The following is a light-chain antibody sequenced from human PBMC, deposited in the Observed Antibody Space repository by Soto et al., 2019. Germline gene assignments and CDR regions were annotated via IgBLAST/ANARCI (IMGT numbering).Light chain of an antibody. V-gene: IGKV3-20*01. Sequence: EIVLTQSPGTLSLSPGERATLSCRASQTLSNSFIAWYQQKPGQAPRLLIYDTSSRATGVPDRYSASGSGTDFTLTISRLEPEDFAVYYCQQCGSSPWTFGQGTKVDIK. CDR3: QQCGSSPWT. CDR2: DTS. CDR1: QTLSNSF. J-gene: IGKJ1*01.